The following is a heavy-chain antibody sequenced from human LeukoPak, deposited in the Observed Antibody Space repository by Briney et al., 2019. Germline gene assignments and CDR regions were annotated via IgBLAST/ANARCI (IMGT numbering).Heavy chain of an antibody. Sequence: PGGSLRLSCAASGFTFSSYWMSWVRQAPGKGLEWVAFIRYDGSNKYYADSVKGRFTISRDNSKNTLYLQMNSLRAEDTAVYYCAKEPYYDILTGPDRWGQGTLVTVSS. J-gene: IGHJ5*02. V-gene: IGHV3-30*02. CDR1: GFTFSSYW. D-gene: IGHD3-9*01. CDR2: IRYDGSNK. CDR3: AKEPYYDILTGPDR.